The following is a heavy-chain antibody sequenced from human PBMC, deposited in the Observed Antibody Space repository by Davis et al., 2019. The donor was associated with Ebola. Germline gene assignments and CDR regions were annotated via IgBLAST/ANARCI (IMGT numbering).Heavy chain of an antibody. V-gene: IGHV1-46*01. J-gene: IGHJ6*02. Sequence: ASVKVSCKASGYTFTSYYMHWVRQAPGQGLEWMGIINPSGGSTSYAQKFQGRVTMTRDTSTSTVYMELSSLRSEDTAVYYCAKGFSRELGRYCISTSCYDYYYGMDVWGQGTTVTVSS. CDR2: INPSGGST. CDR1: GYTFTSYY. D-gene: IGHD2-2*01. CDR3: AKGFSRELGRYCISTSCYDYYYGMDV.